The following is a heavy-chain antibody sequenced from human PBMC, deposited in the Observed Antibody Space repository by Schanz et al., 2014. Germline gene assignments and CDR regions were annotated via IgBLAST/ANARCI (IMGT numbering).Heavy chain of an antibody. CDR1: GFTFNSYA. V-gene: IGHV3-21*01. D-gene: IGHD3-10*01. CDR2: ISSSSSYI. CDR3: ARANYRRKINFDY. Sequence: DVQLLESGGGLVQPGGSLRLSCAASGFTFNSYAMTWVRQAPGKGLEWVSSISSSSSYIYYADSVKGRFTMSRDNSKNTLYLQMNSLRAEDTAVYYCARANYRRKINFDYWGRGTLVTVSA. J-gene: IGHJ4*02.